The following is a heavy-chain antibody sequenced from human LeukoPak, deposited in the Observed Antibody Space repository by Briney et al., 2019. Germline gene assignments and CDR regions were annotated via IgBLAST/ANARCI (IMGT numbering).Heavy chain of an antibody. J-gene: IGHJ6*03. Sequence: SETLSLTCAVYGGSFSGYYWSWIRQPPGKGLEWIGEINHSGSANYNPSLKSRVTISVDTSKNQFSLKLSSVTAADTAVYYCARPKRGYSYGYYYYYYMDVWGKGTTVTIS. CDR2: INHSGSA. CDR3: ARPKRGYSYGYYYYYYMDV. D-gene: IGHD5-18*01. V-gene: IGHV4-34*01. CDR1: GGSFSGYY.